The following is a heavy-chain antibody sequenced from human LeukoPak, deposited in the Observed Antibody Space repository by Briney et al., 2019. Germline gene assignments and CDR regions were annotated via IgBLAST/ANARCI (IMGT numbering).Heavy chain of an antibody. CDR1: GFTFTSSA. Sequence: GTSVKVSCKASGFTFTSSAMQWVRQARGQRLEWIGWIVVGSGNTNYAQKFQERVTITRDMSTSTAYMELSSLRSEDTAVYYCVADPRGIRSNWFDPWGQGTLVTVSS. J-gene: IGHJ5*02. CDR3: VADPRGIRSNWFDP. CDR2: IVVGSGNT. V-gene: IGHV1-58*02. D-gene: IGHD3-10*01.